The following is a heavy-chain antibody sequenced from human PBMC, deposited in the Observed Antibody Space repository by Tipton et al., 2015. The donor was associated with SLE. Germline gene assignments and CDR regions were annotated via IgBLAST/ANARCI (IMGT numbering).Heavy chain of an antibody. CDR2: ISSSGNTR. Sequence: GSLRLSCAASGFTFRSYEMSWVRQAPGKGLEWVSYISSSGNTRYYADSVKGRFTISRDNAENSLYLHMNSLRGEDTAIYYCARGPRQSYFDYWGQGTLVTVSS. CDR1: GFTFRSYE. CDR3: ARGPRQSYFDY. J-gene: IGHJ4*02. V-gene: IGHV3-48*03.